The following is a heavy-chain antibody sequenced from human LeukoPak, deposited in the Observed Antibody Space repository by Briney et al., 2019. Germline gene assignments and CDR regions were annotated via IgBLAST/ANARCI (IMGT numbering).Heavy chain of an antibody. D-gene: IGHD3-10*01. CDR2: ISWNSGSI. Sequence: GGSLRLPCAASGFTFDDYAMHWVRQAPGKGLEWVSGISWNSGSIDYADSVKGRFTISRDNAKNSLYLQMNSLRAEDTAVYYCAKSYYGSGSSDYWGQGALVTVSS. CDR3: AKSYYGSGSSDY. V-gene: IGHV3-9*01. J-gene: IGHJ4*02. CDR1: GFTFDDYA.